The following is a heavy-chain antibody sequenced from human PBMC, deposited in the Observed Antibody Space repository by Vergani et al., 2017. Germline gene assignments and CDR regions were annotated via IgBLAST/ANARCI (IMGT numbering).Heavy chain of an antibody. J-gene: IGHJ6*02. CDR3: AKITTNPAAIEYYYYSGMDV. D-gene: IGHD2-2*01. CDR1: GFPFSRYG. CDR2: ISYDGSNK. Sequence: QVQLVESGGGVVQPGMSLRLFCAASGFPFSRYGMHWVRQAPGKGLEWVAVISYDGSNKYYADSVKGRFTISRDNSKNTLYLQINSLRAEDTAVYYCAKITTNPAAIEYYYYSGMDVWVQTTTVTVSS. V-gene: IGHV3-30*18.